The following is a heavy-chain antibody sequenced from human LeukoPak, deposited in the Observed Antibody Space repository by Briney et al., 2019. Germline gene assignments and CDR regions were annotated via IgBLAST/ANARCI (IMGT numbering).Heavy chain of an antibody. D-gene: IGHD5-12*01. CDR2: MNPNSGNT. CDR1: GYTFTSYD. V-gene: IGHV1-8*01. CDR3: ARGNSGYDLDWSDP. J-gene: IGHJ5*02. Sequence: GASVEVSCKASGYTFTSYDINWVRQATGQGLEWMGWMNPNSGNTGYAQKFQGRVTVTRNTSISTAYMELSSLRSEDTAVYYCARGNSGYDLDWSDPWGQGPLVTVSS.